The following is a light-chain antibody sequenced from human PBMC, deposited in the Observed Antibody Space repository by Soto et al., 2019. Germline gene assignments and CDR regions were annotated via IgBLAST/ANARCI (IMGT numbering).Light chain of an antibody. CDR3: QQRSNWPIT. J-gene: IGKJ5*01. CDR1: QTVSNK. Sequence: EIVLTQSPATLSSSPGERATLSCRASQTVSNKLAWYQHKPGQAPRLLIYDTSNRATGIPARFSGSGSGTDFTLTISSLEPEDFALYYCQQRSNWPITFGQGTRLEIK. CDR2: DTS. V-gene: IGKV3-11*01.